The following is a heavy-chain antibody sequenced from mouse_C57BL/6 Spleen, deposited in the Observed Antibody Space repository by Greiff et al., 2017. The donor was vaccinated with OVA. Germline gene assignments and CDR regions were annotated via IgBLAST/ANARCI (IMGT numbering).Heavy chain of an antibody. CDR1: GYTFTSYW. Sequence: QVQLQQPGAELVKPGASVKLSCKASGYTFTSYWMHWVKQRPGQGLEWIGMIHPNSGSTNYNEKFKSKATLTVDKSSSTAYMQLSSLTSEDSAVYYCARGIYYGNYDWGDYWGQGTTLTVSS. D-gene: IGHD2-1*01. V-gene: IGHV1-64*01. CDR2: IHPNSGST. CDR3: ARGIYYGNYDWGDY. J-gene: IGHJ2*01.